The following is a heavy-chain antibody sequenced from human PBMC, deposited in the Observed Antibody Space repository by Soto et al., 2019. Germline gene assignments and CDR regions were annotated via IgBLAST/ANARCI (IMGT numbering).Heavy chain of an antibody. J-gene: IGHJ3*02. CDR2: IYPGDSDT. D-gene: IGHD1-7*01. Sequence: LGESLKISCKGSGYSFTSYWIGWVRQMPGKGLEWMGIIYPGDSDTRYSPSFQGQVTISADKSISTAYLQWSSLKASDTAMYYCARSRYNWNYGSDAFDIWGQGTMVTVSS. CDR1: GYSFTSYW. CDR3: ARSRYNWNYGSDAFDI. V-gene: IGHV5-51*01.